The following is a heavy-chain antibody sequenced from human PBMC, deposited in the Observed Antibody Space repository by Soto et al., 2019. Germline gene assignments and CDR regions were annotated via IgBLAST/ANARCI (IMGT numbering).Heavy chain of an antibody. CDR1: GGSIISYY. CDR2: IYYSGST. J-gene: IGHJ5*02. D-gene: IGHD3-10*01. CDR3: ARDNGSGSNDWFDP. V-gene: IGHV4-59*01. Sequence: PSETLSLTCTFSGGSIISYYWSWIRQPPGKGLEWIGYIYYSGSTNYNPSLKSRVTISVDTSKNQFSLKLSSVTAADTAVYYCARDNGSGSNDWFDPWGQGTLVTVSS.